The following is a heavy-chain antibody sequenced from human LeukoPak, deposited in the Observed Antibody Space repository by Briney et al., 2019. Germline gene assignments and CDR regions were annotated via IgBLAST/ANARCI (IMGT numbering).Heavy chain of an antibody. CDR3: ARLSGYSYGSLDY. CDR1: GFTFSSYW. J-gene: IGHJ4*02. Sequence: GGSLRLSCAASGFTFSSYWMSWVRQAPGKGLEWVANIKKDGTEKYYVDSVKGRFTISRDNAKTSLYLQMNSLRAEDTAVYYCARLSGYSYGSLDYWGQGTLVTVSS. D-gene: IGHD5-18*01. V-gene: IGHV3-7*01. CDR2: IKKDGTEK.